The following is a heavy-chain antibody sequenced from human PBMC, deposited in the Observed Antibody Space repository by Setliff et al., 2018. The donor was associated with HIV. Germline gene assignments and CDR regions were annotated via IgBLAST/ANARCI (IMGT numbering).Heavy chain of an antibody. Sequence: PGGSLRLSCEASGFIFSSHDFHWVRQAAGQGLEWVSAIGTGGETIYAQKFQGRVTMTEDTSTDTAYMELSSLRSEDTAVYYCATDQISDGSGSYPKSYFDYWGQGTLVTVSS. CDR1: GFIFSSHD. CDR2: IGTGGET. V-gene: IGHV1-24*01. CDR3: ATDQISDGSGSYPKSYFDY. D-gene: IGHD3-10*01. J-gene: IGHJ4*02.